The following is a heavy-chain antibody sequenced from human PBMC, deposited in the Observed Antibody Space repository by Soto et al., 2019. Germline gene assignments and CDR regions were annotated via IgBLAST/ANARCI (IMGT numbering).Heavy chain of an antibody. D-gene: IGHD2-2*01. V-gene: IGHV3-23*01. Sequence: EVQLSESGGGLVQPGGSLRVSCAASGFTFSTYAMSWVRQAPGKGLEWVSAIGGSAESAHYGDSVKGRFTISRDNSKNTVYLQMNSLRAEDTAVYYCAVHCSTSSCSYWGQGTLVTVSS. CDR3: AVHCSTSSCSY. CDR1: GFTFSTYA. CDR2: IGGSAESA. J-gene: IGHJ4*02.